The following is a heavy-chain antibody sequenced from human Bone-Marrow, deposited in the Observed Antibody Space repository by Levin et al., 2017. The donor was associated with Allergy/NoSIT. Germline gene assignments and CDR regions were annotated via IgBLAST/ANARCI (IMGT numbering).Heavy chain of an antibody. CDR3: ARSQSGWFPGTQQWLDS. V-gene: IGHV4-31*03. D-gene: IGHD6-19*01. CDR2: IYKSGTT. J-gene: IGHJ4*02. Sequence: SETLSLTCTVSGDSIDSGNYYWTWIRQHPGKGLEWIGYIYKSGTTYYNPSLESRVAISVDTSKKQFSLTLTSVNVADTAVYFCARSQSGWFPGTQQWLDSWGQGTLVTVSS. CDR1: GDSIDSGNYY.